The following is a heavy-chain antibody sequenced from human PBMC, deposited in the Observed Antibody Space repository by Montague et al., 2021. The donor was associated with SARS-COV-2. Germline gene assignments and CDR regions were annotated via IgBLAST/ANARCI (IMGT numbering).Heavy chain of an antibody. CDR3: AWRNYCISSSCYTGCFDN. CDR2: VFYRVNS. D-gene: IGHD2-2*01. J-gene: IGHJ3*02. Sequence: SETLSLTCTVSGGSIGTGYYFWSWIRQSPGKGLEWLGTVFYRVNSYYNPSLKSRVTITVSTSTNQFSLKLTSVTVAETSIYFCAWRNYCISSSCYTGCFDNWGQGAVVTVSS. CDR1: GGSIGTGYYF. V-gene: IGHV4-39*01.